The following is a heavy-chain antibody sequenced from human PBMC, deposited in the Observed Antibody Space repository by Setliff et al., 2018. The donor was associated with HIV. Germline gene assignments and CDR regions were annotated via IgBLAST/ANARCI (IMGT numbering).Heavy chain of an antibody. V-gene: IGHV4-59*12. J-gene: IGHJ4*02. CDR2: IYYSGST. CDR1: GGSISGFH. D-gene: IGHD2-15*01. Sequence: SETLSLTCTVSGGSISGFHWSRIRQHPGKGLEWIGYIYYSGSTSYNPSLNSRVTISLDTSKNQFSLRLTSVAATDTAVYYCARDDRCSGDTCYYYWGQGALVTVS. CDR3: ARDDRCSGDTCYYY.